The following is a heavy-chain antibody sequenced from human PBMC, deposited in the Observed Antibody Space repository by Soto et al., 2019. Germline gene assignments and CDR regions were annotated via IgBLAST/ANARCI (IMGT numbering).Heavy chain of an antibody. D-gene: IGHD3-3*01. V-gene: IGHV1-46*01. CDR3: ARGITIFGVARGPFDY. J-gene: IGHJ4*02. CDR2: INPSGGST. Sequence: ASVKVSCKASGYTFASYYMHWLRQAPGQGLEWMGIINPSGGSTSYAQKFQGRVTMTGDTSTSTVYMELSSLRSEDTAVYYCARGITIFGVARGPFDYWGQGTLVTVSS. CDR1: GYTFASYY.